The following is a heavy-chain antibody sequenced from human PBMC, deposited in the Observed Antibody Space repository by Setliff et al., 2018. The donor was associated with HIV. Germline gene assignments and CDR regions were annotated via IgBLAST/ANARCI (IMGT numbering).Heavy chain of an antibody. D-gene: IGHD2-2*02. V-gene: IGHV3-21*01. J-gene: IGHJ3*02. CDR1: GFPVSYYI. Sequence: PGGSLRLSCAASGFPVSYYIMNWVRQAPGKGLEWVSFISRSNSYIYYADSVKGRFTISRDNAKNSLYLQMNSLRAEDTAVYYCARDAAAPAAIEGAFDIWGQGTMVTVSS. CDR2: ISRSNSYI. CDR3: ARDAAAPAAIEGAFDI.